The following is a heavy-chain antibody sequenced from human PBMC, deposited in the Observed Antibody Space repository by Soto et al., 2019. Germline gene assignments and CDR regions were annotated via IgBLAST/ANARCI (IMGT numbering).Heavy chain of an antibody. D-gene: IGHD1-26*01. CDR1: GFTFSSDW. Sequence: EVQLVESGGGLVQPGGSLRLSCAASGFTFSSDWMHWVRQAPGKGLVWVSRINSDGSSTSYADSVKGRFTISRDNAKNTLYLQMNSLRAEATAVYYCARGQWELPNRGRRNWFDPWGQGTLVTVSS. V-gene: IGHV3-74*01. CDR3: ARGQWELPNRGRRNWFDP. J-gene: IGHJ5*02. CDR2: INSDGSST.